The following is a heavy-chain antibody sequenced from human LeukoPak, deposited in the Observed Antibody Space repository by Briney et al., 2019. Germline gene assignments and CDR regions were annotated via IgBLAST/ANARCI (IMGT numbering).Heavy chain of an antibody. V-gene: IGHV4-39*01. CDR1: GDSVSSTNYH. Sequence: SETLSLTCAVSGDSVSSTNYHWAWIRQPPGKGLEWIGNVHYSGSTYYNPALKSRVTISVDTSKNQFSLQLNSVTAADTAVYYCARPQSSGNYFYWGQGTLVTVSS. CDR2: VHYSGST. CDR3: ARPQSSGNYFY. D-gene: IGHD1-26*01. J-gene: IGHJ4*02.